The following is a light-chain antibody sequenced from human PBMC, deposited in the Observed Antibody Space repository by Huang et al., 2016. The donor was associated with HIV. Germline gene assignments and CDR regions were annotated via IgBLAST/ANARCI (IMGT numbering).Light chain of an antibody. CDR3: MQGLQTPPT. Sequence: DIVMTQSPLSLSVTLGEPASISCKSNQSLLYSNGYTYLDWYLQKPGHSPQLLIFLGSDRASGVPDRFSGSGTGVDFTLTSSRRETEDVGVYYCMQGLQTPPTFGQGTKVEI. J-gene: IGKJ1*01. CDR2: LGS. V-gene: IGKV2-28*01. CDR1: QSLLYSNGYTY.